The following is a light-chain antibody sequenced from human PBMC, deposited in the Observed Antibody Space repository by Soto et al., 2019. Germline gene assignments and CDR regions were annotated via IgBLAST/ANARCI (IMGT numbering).Light chain of an antibody. Sequence: ESVLTQAPATLSLSPGGRASLSCRASQSVKTFLVWYQHRPGQAPRVLIYDASHRATGIPARFSGSGSGTDFTLTISSLEPEDAALYYCQQRSNWPPITFGQGTRLEI. CDR1: QSVKTF. J-gene: IGKJ5*01. V-gene: IGKV3-11*01. CDR2: DAS. CDR3: QQRSNWPPIT.